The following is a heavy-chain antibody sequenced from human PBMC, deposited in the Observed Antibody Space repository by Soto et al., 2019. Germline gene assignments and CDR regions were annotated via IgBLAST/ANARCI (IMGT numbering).Heavy chain of an antibody. J-gene: IGHJ4*02. Sequence: GESLKISCQAFEYSFRIYWISWVRQKPGAGLEWMGRVDPNDSFATYSPSFQGHVSISVDKSTNIVYLQWRSLRASDIATYYCARHHSGSRNSNFDFWGQGTPVTVSS. D-gene: IGHD3-10*01. CDR2: VDPNDSFA. V-gene: IGHV5-10-1*01. CDR1: EYSFRIYW. CDR3: ARHHSGSRNSNFDF.